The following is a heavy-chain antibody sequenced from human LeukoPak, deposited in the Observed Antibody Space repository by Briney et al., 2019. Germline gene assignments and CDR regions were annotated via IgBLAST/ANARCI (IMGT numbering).Heavy chain of an antibody. CDR1: GYTFTSYG. V-gene: IGHV1-18*01. CDR3: AGDPDLSTVTTNQGRRAAYDAFDI. J-gene: IGHJ3*02. CDR2: ISAYNGNT. Sequence: GASVKVSCKASGYTFTSYGISWVRQAPGQGLEWMGWISAYNGNTNYAQKLQGRVTMTTDTSTSTAYMELRSLRSDDTAVYYCAGDPDLSTVTTNQGRRAAYDAFDIWGQGTMVTVSS. D-gene: IGHD4-11*01.